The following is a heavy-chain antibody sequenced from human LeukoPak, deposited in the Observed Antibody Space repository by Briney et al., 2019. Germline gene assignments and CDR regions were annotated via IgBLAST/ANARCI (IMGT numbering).Heavy chain of an antibody. Sequence: GGSLRLSCAASGFTIDDYGMSWVRQAPGKGLEWVSGIHWNGGSTGYADSVKGRFTISRDNSKNTLYLQMNSLRAEDTAVYYCAKDLSRNDEGWNYWGQGTLVTVSS. J-gene: IGHJ4*02. CDR3: AKDLSRNDEGWNY. D-gene: IGHD1-1*01. CDR1: GFTIDDYG. CDR2: IHWNGGST. V-gene: IGHV3-20*04.